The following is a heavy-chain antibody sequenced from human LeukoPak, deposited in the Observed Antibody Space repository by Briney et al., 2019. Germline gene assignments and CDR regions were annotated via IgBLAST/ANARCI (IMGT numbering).Heavy chain of an antibody. D-gene: IGHD6-6*01. CDR2: IYYSGST. Sequence: TSETLSLTCTVSGGSISSYYWSWIRQPPGKGLEWIGYIYYSGSTNYNPSLKSRVTISVDTSKNQFSLKLSSVTAADTAVYYCARGQGGTSSSSSYFDYWGQGTLVTVSS. J-gene: IGHJ4*02. V-gene: IGHV4-59*01. CDR1: GGSISSYY. CDR3: ARGQGGTSSSSSYFDY.